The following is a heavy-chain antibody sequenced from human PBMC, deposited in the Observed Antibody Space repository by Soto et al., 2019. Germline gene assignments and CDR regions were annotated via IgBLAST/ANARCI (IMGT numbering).Heavy chain of an antibody. J-gene: IGHJ4*02. D-gene: IGHD5-18*01. V-gene: IGHV3-74*01. CDR3: ADSWIPTSY. CDR2: ISPDGSTT. CDR1: GFTFSSFW. Sequence: GGSLSLSCTASGFTFSSFWRHLVRQAPGKGLVWVSRISPDGSTTSYADSVKGRFTISRDNAKSTLYLQMNSLRAEDTAVYYCADSWIPTSYWGLGTLVSVSS.